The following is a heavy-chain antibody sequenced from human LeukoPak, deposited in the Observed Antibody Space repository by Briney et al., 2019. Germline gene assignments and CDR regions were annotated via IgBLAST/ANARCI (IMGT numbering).Heavy chain of an antibody. CDR1: GFTFSSSA. V-gene: IGHV3-23*01. J-gene: IGHJ4*02. CDR3: VRDSYSNYFDY. Sequence: GGSLRLSCAASGFTFSSSAMSRVRQAPGKGLEWVSAISGSGGSTYYADSVKGRFTISRDNSKNTLYLQMNSLRAEDTAVYYCVRDSYSNYFDYWGQGTLVTVSS. CDR2: ISGSGGST. D-gene: IGHD4-11*01.